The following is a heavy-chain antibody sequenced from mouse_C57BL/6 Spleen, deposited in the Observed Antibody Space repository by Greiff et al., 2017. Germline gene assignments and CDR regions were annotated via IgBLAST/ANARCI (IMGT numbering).Heavy chain of an antibody. CDR1: GYTFTDYY. CDR3: ASGDYDGYFDV. J-gene: IGHJ1*03. Sequence: VQLQQSGPELVKPGASVKISCKASGYTFTDYYMNWVKQSHGKSLEWIGDINPNNGVTSYNQKFKGKATLTVDKSSSTAYMELRSLTSEDSAVYYCASGDYDGYFDVWGTGTTVTVSS. V-gene: IGHV1-26*01. CDR2: INPNNGVT. D-gene: IGHD2-4*01.